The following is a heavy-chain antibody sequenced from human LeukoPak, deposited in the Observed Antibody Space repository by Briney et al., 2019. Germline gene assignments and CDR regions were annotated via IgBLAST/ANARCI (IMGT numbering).Heavy chain of an antibody. Sequence: GGSLRLSCAASGFTFSSYWMSWVRQAPGKGLERVANIKQDAREKNYVDSVKGRFTISRDNAKNSLYLQMNSLRVEDTAVYFCARDRATADSWGQGTLVTVSS. V-gene: IGHV3-7*01. D-gene: IGHD2-21*02. CDR3: ARDRATADS. CDR1: GFTFSSYW. J-gene: IGHJ4*02. CDR2: IKQDAREK.